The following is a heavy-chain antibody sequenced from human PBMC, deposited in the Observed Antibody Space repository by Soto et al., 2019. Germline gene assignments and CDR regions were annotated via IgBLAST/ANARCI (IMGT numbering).Heavy chain of an antibody. CDR1: GFSFSTCA. Sequence: EVQLLESGGGLVQPGGSLRLSCAASGFSFSTCAVSWVRQAPGKGLEWVSSISASGDTTYYAEAVRGRFTISRDNSSNTLHLQMSSLTAEDTAIYSCAAQATGYFVPFDFWGRGTLVTVSS. CDR3: AAQATGYFVPFDF. J-gene: IGHJ4*02. CDR2: ISASGDTT. D-gene: IGHD3-22*01. V-gene: IGHV3-23*01.